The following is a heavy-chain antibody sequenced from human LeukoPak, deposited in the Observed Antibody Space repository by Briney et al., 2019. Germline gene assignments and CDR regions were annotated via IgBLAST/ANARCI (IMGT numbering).Heavy chain of an antibody. Sequence: PGGSLRLSCTASGFTFGDYAMSWVRQAPGKGLEWVGFIRSKAYGGTTEYAASVKGRFTISRDDSKSIAYLQMNSLKTEDTAVYYCTNVDTAMDTGYYYMDVWGKGTTVTVSS. J-gene: IGHJ6*03. D-gene: IGHD5-18*01. CDR3: TNVDTAMDTGYYYMDV. V-gene: IGHV3-49*04. CDR2: IRSKAYGGTT. CDR1: GFTFGDYA.